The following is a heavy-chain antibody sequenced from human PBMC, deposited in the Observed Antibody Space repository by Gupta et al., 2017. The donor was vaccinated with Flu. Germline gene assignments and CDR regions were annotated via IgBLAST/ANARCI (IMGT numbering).Heavy chain of an antibody. D-gene: IGHD1-1*01. V-gene: IGHV4-61*08. CDR1: GYY. Sequence: GYYWSWIRQPPGKGLEWVGYIYHTGSTKYNPSLESRITISVDTSKNQFSLNLSSVTAADTAVYYCATKTSALMTPFGFAIWGQGTTVNVSS. CDR3: ATKTSALMTPFGFAI. J-gene: IGHJ3*02. CDR2: IYHTGST.